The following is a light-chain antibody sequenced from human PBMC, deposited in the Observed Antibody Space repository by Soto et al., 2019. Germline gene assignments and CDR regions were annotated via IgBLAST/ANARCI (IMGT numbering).Light chain of an antibody. CDR2: GAS. CDR1: QSVSSN. V-gene: IGKV3-15*01. Sequence: EIVMTQSPATLSVSPGERATLSCRASQSVSSNLAWYQQKPGQAPRLLIYGASTRATGMPARFSGSGSGTEFTLTINSLQSEDFAVYYCQHYSNWPPWTFGQGTNVEIK. J-gene: IGKJ1*01. CDR3: QHYSNWPPWT.